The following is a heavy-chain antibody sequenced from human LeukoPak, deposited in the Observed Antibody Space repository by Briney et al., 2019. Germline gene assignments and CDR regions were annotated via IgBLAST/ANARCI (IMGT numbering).Heavy chain of an antibody. J-gene: IGHJ4*02. CDR3: ARGYSSSWYMDY. D-gene: IGHD6-13*01. CDR2: IYYSGST. Sequence: PSETLSLTCTVSGGSISRYYWSWIRQPPGKGLEWIGYIYYSGSTNYKPSLKSRVTISVDTSKNQFSLKLSSVTAADTAVYYCARGYSSSWYMDYWGQGTLVTVSS. V-gene: IGHV4-59*01. CDR1: GGSISRYY.